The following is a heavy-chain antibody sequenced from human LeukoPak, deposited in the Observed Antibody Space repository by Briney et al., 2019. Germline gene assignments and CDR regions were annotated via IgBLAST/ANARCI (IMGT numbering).Heavy chain of an antibody. J-gene: IGHJ4*02. V-gene: IGHV3-53*01. D-gene: IGHD4-23*01. Sequence: PGGSLRLSCAVSGFSVSSTYMTWVRQAPGKGLQWVSVILDNGITTYADSVKGRFSISRDNAKNSLYLQMNSLRAEDTAMYYCARDYGGNSVYWGQGTLVTVSS. CDR3: ARDYGGNSVY. CDR1: GFSVSSTY. CDR2: ILDNGIT.